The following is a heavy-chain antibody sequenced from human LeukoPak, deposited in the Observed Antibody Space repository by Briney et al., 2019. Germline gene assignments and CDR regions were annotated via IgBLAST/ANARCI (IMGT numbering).Heavy chain of an antibody. Sequence: GGSLRLSCAASGFTFSSYGMNWVRQAPGKGLHWVANIKQGGSEKYYVDPVKGRFTISRDNAKNSLYLQMNSLRAEDTAVYYCVIAYSSSENWRFHYWGQGTLVTVSS. V-gene: IGHV3-7*01. J-gene: IGHJ4*02. D-gene: IGHD1-1*01. CDR3: VIAYSSSENWRFHY. CDR1: GFTFSSYG. CDR2: IKQGGSEK.